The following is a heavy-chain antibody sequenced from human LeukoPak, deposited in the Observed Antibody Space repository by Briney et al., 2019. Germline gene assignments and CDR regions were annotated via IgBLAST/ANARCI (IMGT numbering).Heavy chain of an antibody. J-gene: IGHJ4*02. CDR3: ARRQVGSYFDY. CDR2: IIPIFGTA. CDR1: GYTFTSYG. V-gene: IGHV1-69*13. D-gene: IGHD2-15*01. Sequence: ASVKVSCKASGYTFTSYGISWVRQAPGQGLEWMGGIIPIFGTANYAQKFQGRVTITADESTSTAYMELSSLRSEDTAVYYCARRQVGSYFDYWGQGTLVTVSS.